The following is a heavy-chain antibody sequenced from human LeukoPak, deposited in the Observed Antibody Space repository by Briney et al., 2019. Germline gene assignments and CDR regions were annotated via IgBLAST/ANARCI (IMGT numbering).Heavy chain of an antibody. CDR1: GFTFSSYW. V-gene: IGHV3-74*01. CDR2: INSDGSSA. Sequence: PGGSLRLSCAASGFTFSSYWMQWVRQAPGKGLVWVSRINSDGSSASYADSVKGRFTISRDNAKNTLFLQMNTLRSEDTAFYYCARDESGSYTHWGRGTLVTVSS. D-gene: IGHD1-26*01. CDR3: ARDESGSYTH. J-gene: IGHJ4*02.